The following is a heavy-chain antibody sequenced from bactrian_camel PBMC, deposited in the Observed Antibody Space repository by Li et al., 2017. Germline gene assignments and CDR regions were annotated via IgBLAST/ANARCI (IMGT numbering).Heavy chain of an antibody. CDR3: AAHGQYGVCDVSWSSGRSANY. J-gene: IGHJ4*01. V-gene: IGHV3S67*01. Sequence: VQLVESGGGSVQSGGSLRLSCAASRYTYSSYCVGWFRQAPGKEREGVAAIASDGTTRYADSVKGRFTISRDNAKNTLYLQMNNLKPEDTAMYYCAAHGQYGVCDVSWSSGRSANYWGQGTQVTVS. CDR2: IASDGTT. D-gene: IGHD3*01. CDR1: RYTYSSYC.